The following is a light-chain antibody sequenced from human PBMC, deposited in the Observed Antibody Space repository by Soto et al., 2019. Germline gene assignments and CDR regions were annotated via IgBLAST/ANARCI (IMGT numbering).Light chain of an antibody. CDR2: DVS. V-gene: IGLV2-14*03. CDR3: SASSSSSTPYV. CDR1: SSDIGDYNS. Sequence: QSVLTQPASVSGSPGQSITISCTGASSDIGDYNSVSWYQQHPGKAPKLLIYDVSNRPSGVSDRFSGTKSGDTASLTISGLQAEDEAHYHCSASSSSSTPYVFGTGNKLTVL. J-gene: IGLJ1*01.